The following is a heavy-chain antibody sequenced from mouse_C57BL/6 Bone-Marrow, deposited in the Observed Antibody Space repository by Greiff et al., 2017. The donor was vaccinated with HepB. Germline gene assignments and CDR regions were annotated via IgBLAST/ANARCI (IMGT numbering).Heavy chain of an antibody. CDR2: IDPENGDT. Sequence: EVQLQQSGAELVRPGASVKLSCTASGFNIKDDYMHWVKQRPELGLEWIGWIDPENGDTEYATKFQGKATITADTSSNTAYLQLSSLTSEDTAVYYCTTCDGEAWFAYWGQGTRVTVSA. CDR1: GFNIKDDY. CDR3: TTCDGEAWFAY. J-gene: IGHJ3*01. D-gene: IGHD2-13*01. V-gene: IGHV14-4*01.